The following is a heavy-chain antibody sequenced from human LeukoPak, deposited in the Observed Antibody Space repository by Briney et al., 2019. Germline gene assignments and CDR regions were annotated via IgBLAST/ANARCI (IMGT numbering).Heavy chain of an antibody. CDR1: GYTFTSYD. CDR3: ARHSRGGGYYYYYMDV. Sequence: GASVKVSCKASGYTFTSYDTNWVRQATGQGLEWMGWMNPNSGNTGYAQKFQGRVTITRNTSISTAYMELSSLRSEDTAVYYCARHSRGGGYYYYYMDVWGKGTTVTVSS. CDR2: MNPNSGNT. J-gene: IGHJ6*03. D-gene: IGHD2-15*01. V-gene: IGHV1-8*03.